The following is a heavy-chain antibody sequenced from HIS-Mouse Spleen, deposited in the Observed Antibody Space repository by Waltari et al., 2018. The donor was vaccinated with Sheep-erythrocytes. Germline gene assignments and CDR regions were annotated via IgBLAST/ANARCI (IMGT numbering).Heavy chain of an antibody. V-gene: IGHV1-2*02. Sequence: QVQLVQSGAEVKKPGASVKVSCKASGYTFTGSYMPWVRQAPGQGLEWMGWINPNSGGTNYAQKFQGRVTMTRDTSISTAYMELSRLRSDDTAVYYCARVAIAAAGTIPDAFDIWGQGTMVTVSS. CDR1: GYTFTGSY. D-gene: IGHD6-13*01. J-gene: IGHJ3*02. CDR3: ARVAIAAAGTIPDAFDI. CDR2: INPNSGGT.